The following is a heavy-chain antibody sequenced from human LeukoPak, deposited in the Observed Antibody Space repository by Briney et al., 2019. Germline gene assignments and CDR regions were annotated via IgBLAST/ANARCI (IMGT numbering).Heavy chain of an antibody. V-gene: IGHV3-74*01. CDR2: INSDGSSI. Sequence: GGSLRLSCAASGFTFSSYWMHWVRQAPGKGLVWVSRINSDGSSISYADSVKGRFTISRDNAKNTLYLQMNSLRAEDTAAYYCARDRSGSYYGRFDYWGQGTLVTVSS. D-gene: IGHD1-26*01. CDR1: GFTFSSYW. J-gene: IGHJ4*02. CDR3: ARDRSGSYYGRFDY.